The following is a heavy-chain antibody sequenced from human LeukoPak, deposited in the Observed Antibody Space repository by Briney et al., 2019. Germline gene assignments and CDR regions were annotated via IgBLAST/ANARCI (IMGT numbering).Heavy chain of an antibody. D-gene: IGHD3-10*01. V-gene: IGHV3-7*01. CDR1: GFTFSSYW. J-gene: IGHJ4*02. CDR2: IKQDGSEK. CDR3: AREDLVRGAGY. Sequence: PGGSLRLSCAASGFTFSSYWMSWVRQAPGKGLEWVANIKQDGSEKYYVDSAKGRFTISRDNAKNSLYLQMNSLRAEDTAVYDCAREDLVRGAGYWSQGTLVTVSS.